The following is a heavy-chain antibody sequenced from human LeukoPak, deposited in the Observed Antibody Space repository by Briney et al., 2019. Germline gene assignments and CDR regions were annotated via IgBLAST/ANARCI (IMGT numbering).Heavy chain of an antibody. J-gene: IGHJ6*03. CDR3: ARVVIDYHYYYYYYMDV. D-gene: IGHD3-16*02. CDR1: GGSFRGYY. V-gene: IGHV4-34*01. Sequence: PSETLSLTCAVYGGSFRGYYWSWIRQPPGKGLEWIGEINHSGSTNYNPSLKSRVTISVDTSKNQFSLKLSSVTAADTAVYYCARVVIDYHYYYYYYMDVWGKGTTVTVSS. CDR2: INHSGST.